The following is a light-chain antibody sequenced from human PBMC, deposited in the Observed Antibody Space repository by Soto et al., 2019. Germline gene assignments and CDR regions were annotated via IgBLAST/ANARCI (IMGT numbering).Light chain of an antibody. CDR1: SSDVGGYYY. Sequence: QSALTQPASVSGSPGQSITISCTGTSSDVGGYYYVSWYQHHPGKAPKLMIYQVSNRPSGVSNRFSGSKSGTSASLAISGLQSEDEADYYCAAWDDSLNGRVFGGGTKVTVL. CDR3: AAWDDSLNGRV. CDR2: QVS. J-gene: IGLJ3*02. V-gene: IGLV2-14*01.